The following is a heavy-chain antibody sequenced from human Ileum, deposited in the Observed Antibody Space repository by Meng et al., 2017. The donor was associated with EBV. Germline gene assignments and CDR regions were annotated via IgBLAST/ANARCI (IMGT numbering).Heavy chain of an antibody. D-gene: IGHD3-22*01. CDR1: GDSSSSNSAA. J-gene: IGHJ4*02. Sequence: GPGLAKPSQTLPTTYANSGDSSSSNSAAWNGIRQSPSRGLEWLGRTYYRSKWYNDYAVSVKSRITINPDTSKNQFSLQLNSVTPEDTAVYYCARDSSSSAYSPFDYWGQGTLVTVSS. CDR2: TYYRSKWYN. V-gene: IGHV6-1*01. CDR3: ARDSSSSAYSPFDY.